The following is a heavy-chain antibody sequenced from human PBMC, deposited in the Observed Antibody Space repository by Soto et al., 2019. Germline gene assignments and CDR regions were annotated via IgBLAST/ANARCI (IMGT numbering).Heavy chain of an antibody. CDR2: ISAYNGNT. CDR3: AHMLNVNYYYYMDV. CDR1: GYTFTSYG. D-gene: IGHD3-16*01. J-gene: IGHJ6*03. V-gene: IGHV1-18*01. Sequence: ASVKVSCKASGYTFTSYGISWVRQAPGQGLEWMGWISAYNGNTNYAQKLQGRVTMTTDTSTSTAYMELRSLRSDDTAVYYCAHMLNVNYYYYMDVWGKGTTVTVS.